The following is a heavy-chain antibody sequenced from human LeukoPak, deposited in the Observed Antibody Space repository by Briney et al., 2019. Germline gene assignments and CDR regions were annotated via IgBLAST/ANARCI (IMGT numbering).Heavy chain of an antibody. D-gene: IGHD6-13*01. CDR3: AREEYSSSWHSTTFDY. Sequence: ESLKISCKGSGYSFTNYWIGWVRQMPGKGLEWMGIIYPGDSDTRYSPSFQGQVTISADKSISTAYLQWSSLKASDTAMYYCAREEYSSSWHSTTFDYWGQGTLVTVSS. J-gene: IGHJ4*02. CDR2: IYPGDSDT. CDR1: GYSFTNYW. V-gene: IGHV5-51*01.